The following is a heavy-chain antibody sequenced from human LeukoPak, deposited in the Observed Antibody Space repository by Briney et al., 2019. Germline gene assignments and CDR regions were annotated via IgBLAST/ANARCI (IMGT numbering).Heavy chain of an antibody. D-gene: IGHD3-10*02. CDR3: AELGITMIGGV. CDR2: ISSSGSTI. V-gene: IGHV3-48*03. CDR1: GFTFSSYE. J-gene: IGHJ6*04. Sequence: PRGSLRLSCAASGFTFSSYEMNWVRQAPGKGLEWVPYISSSGSTIYYADSVKGRFTISRDNAKNSLYLQMNSLRAEDTAVYYCAELGITMIGGVWSKGTTVTISS.